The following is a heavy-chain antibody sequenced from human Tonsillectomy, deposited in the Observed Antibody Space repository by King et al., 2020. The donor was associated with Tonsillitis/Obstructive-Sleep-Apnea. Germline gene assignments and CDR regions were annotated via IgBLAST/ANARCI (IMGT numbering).Heavy chain of an antibody. D-gene: IGHD3-9*01. Sequence: SSGGYSWSWIRQHPGKGLEWIGYIYYSGSTYYTPSLKSRVTISVDTSKNQFSLKLSSVTAADTAVYYCARLGNWGYDILTGLDYWGQGTLVTVSS. V-gene: IGHV4-31*02. CDR2: IYYSGST. CDR1: SSGGYS. J-gene: IGHJ4*02. CDR3: ARLGNWGYDILTGLDY.